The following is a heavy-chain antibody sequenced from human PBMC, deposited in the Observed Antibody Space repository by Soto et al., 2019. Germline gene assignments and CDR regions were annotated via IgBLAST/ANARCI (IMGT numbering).Heavy chain of an antibody. J-gene: IGHJ4*02. CDR1: GYTFTSYG. Sequence: QVQLVQSGAEVKKPGASVKVSCKASGYTFTSYGISWVRQAPGKGLEWMGWISAYNGNTNYAQKLQGRVTMTTDTSTSTAYMELRRLRSDDTAVYYWGVAAQPYYFDSWGQGTLCTVSS. V-gene: IGHV1-18*01. D-gene: IGHD2-15*01. CDR2: ISAYNGNT. CDR3: GVAAQPYYFDS.